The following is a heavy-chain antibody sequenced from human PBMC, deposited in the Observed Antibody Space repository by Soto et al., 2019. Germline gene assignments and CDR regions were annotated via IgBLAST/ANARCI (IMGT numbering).Heavy chain of an antibody. J-gene: IGHJ4*02. V-gene: IGHV3-23*01. Sequence: TGGSLRLSCAASGFTFSSYAMSWVRQAPGKGLEWVSAISGSGGSTYYADSVKGRFTISRDNSKNTLYLQMNSLRAEDTAVYYCAKDWLDYYDSSGYYPYWGQGTLVTVSS. CDR2: ISGSGGST. CDR3: AKDWLDYYDSSGYYPY. CDR1: GFTFSSYA. D-gene: IGHD3-22*01.